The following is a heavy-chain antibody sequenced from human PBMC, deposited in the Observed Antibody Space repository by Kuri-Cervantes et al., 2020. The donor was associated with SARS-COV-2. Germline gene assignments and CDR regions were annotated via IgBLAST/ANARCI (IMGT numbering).Heavy chain of an antibody. Sequence: GESLKISCAASGFTFNNYAMHWVRQTPGEGLEGVAITSYDGSNKYYADSVKGRFTISRDNSKNTPYLQMNNLRGEDTAVYFCARGRVGVQDFWGQGTLVTVSS. J-gene: IGHJ4*02. D-gene: IGHD2-21*01. CDR2: TSYDGSNK. CDR3: ARGRVGVQDF. CDR1: GFTFNNYA. V-gene: IGHV3-30-3*01.